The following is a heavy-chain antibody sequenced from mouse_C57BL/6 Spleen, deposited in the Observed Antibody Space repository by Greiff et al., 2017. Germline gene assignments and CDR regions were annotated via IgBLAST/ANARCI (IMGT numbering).Heavy chain of an antibody. CDR2: IYPGDGDT. CDR1: GYAFSSSW. V-gene: IGHV1-82*01. J-gene: IGHJ2*01. CDR3: ARSTEDY. Sequence: QVTLKESGPELVKPGASVKISCKASGYAFSSSWMNWVKQRPGKGLEWIGRIYPGDGDTNYNGKFKGKATLTADKSSSTAYMQLSSLTSEDSAVYFCARSTEDYWGQGTTLTVSS.